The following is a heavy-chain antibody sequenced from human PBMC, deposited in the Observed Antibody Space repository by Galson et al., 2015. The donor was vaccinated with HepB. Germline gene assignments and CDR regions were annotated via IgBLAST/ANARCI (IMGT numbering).Heavy chain of an antibody. Sequence: SLRLSCAASGFTFSASTMNWVRQASGKGLEWVGLIRVKPNRYATEYAASLKGRFTISRDDSKNTTYQQMNNVKTEDAAMYYCARLTVAGTVTWGQGTPVTVSS. V-gene: IGHV3-73*01. CDR3: ARLTVAGTVT. D-gene: IGHD6-19*01. J-gene: IGHJ4*02. CDR1: GFTFSAST. CDR2: IRVKPNRYAT.